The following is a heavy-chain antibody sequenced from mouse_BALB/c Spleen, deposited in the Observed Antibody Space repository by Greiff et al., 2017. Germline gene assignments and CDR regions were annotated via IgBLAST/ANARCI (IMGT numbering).Heavy chain of an antibody. J-gene: IGHJ1*01. CDR2: ISTYYGDA. V-gene: IGHV1S137*01. CDR3: ARGGIQGYFDV. CDR1: GYTFTDYA. Sequence: VQLQQSGAELVRPGVSVKISCKGSGYTFTDYAMHWVKQSHAKSLEWIGVISTYYGDASYNQKFKGKATMTVDKSSSTAYMELARLTSEDSAIYYCARGGIQGYFDVWGAGTTVTVSS.